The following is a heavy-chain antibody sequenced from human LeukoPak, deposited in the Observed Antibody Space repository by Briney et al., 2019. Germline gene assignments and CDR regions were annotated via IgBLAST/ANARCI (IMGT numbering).Heavy chain of an antibody. CDR3: ARGGYCTNGVCNEIDY. V-gene: IGHV1-18*01. D-gene: IGHD2-8*01. CDR2: ISAYNGNT. J-gene: IGHJ4*02. CDR1: GYTFTSYG. Sequence: ASVKVSCKASGYTFTSYGISWVRQAPGQGLEWMGWISAYNGNTNYAQELQGRVTMTTDTSTSTAYMELRSLRSDDTAVYYCARGGYCTNGVCNEIDYWGQGTLVTVSS.